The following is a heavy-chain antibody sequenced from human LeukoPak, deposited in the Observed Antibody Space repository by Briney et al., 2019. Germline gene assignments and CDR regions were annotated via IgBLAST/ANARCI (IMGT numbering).Heavy chain of an antibody. V-gene: IGHV3-9*01. CDR2: ISWNSGSI. CDR1: GFTFDDYA. Sequence: GRSLRLSCAASGFTFDDYAMHWVRQAPGKGLEWVSGISWNSGSIGYADSVKGRFTISRDNAKNSLYLQMNSLRAEDTAVYYCARGQVGYSGYDGSYYYMDVWGKGTTVTVSS. J-gene: IGHJ6*03. CDR3: ARGQVGYSGYDGSYYYMDV. D-gene: IGHD5-12*01.